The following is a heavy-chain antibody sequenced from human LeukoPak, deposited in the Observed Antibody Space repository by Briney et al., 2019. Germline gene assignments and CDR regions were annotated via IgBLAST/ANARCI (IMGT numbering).Heavy chain of an antibody. CDR1: GHTPNTYG. Sequence: ASVKVSCKASGHTPNTYGFTWIRQAPGQGLECIVWIFSYTGQTKYADKFQGRVTMTLDTSKTTAYLDLRSVRSDDTAVYFYANVAKGRFFFYYMDVWGEGTTVTVS. CDR2: IFSYTGQT. J-gene: IGHJ6*03. D-gene: IGHD3-3*01. V-gene: IGHV1-18*01. CDR3: ANVAKGRFFFYYMDV.